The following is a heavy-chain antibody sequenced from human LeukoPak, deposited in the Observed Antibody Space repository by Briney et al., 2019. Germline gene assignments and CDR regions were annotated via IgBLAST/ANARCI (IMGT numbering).Heavy chain of an antibody. J-gene: IGHJ4*02. D-gene: IGHD2-15*01. CDR1: GGSISNYH. Sequence: SETLSLTCTVSGGSISNYHWSWIRQPAGKGLEWVGRISRSESTDYNPSLESRVTMSLDTSKNQFSLKLNSVTAADTAVYYCAKEGRSSTPGYWGQGTLVTVSS. V-gene: IGHV4-4*07. CDR2: ISRSEST. CDR3: AKEGRSSTPGY.